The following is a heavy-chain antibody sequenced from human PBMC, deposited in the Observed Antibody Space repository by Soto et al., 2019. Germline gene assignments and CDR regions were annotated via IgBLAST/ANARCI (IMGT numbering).Heavy chain of an antibody. CDR3: AKDSGWYVNYYGMDV. V-gene: IGHV3-30*18. D-gene: IGHD6-19*01. J-gene: IGHJ6*02. Sequence: QVQLVESGGGVVQPGRSLRLSCAASGFTFNSYGMHWVRQAPGKGLEWVAIISYDGSYKFYADSVKGRFTISRDNSKNTLVLQMTSLRPADTAVYYCAKDSGWYVNYYGMDVWGQGTTVIVSS. CDR2: ISYDGSYK. CDR1: GFTFNSYG.